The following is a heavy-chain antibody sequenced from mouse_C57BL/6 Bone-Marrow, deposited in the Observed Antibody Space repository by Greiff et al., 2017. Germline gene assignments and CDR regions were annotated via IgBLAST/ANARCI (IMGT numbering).Heavy chain of an antibody. D-gene: IGHD2-5*01. CDR2: INPNNGGT. J-gene: IGHJ3*01. Sequence: EVQLQQSGPELVKPGASVKMSCKASGYTFTDYNMHWVKQSHGKSLEWIGYINPNNGGTRYNQKFKGKATLTVNKSSSTAYLELRSLTSEDSAVYYCARSGYSNYGFAYWGQGTLVTVSA. CDR1: GYTFTDYN. V-gene: IGHV1-22*01. CDR3: ARSGYSNYGFAY.